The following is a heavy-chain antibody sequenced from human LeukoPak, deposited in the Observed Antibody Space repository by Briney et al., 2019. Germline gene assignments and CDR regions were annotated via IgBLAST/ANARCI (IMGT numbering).Heavy chain of an antibody. V-gene: IGHV3-48*02. CDR1: GFAFNTYS. Sequence: GGSLRLSCAASGFAFNTYSMNWVRQAPGKGLEWVSSITSSSTTKYYADSVKGRFTISRDNAKNSLYLQMSSLRDEDTAVYYCVRDAAYSAFNMWGQGTMVTVSS. CDR2: ITSSSTTK. J-gene: IGHJ3*02. CDR3: VRDAAYSAFNM. D-gene: IGHD4-11*01.